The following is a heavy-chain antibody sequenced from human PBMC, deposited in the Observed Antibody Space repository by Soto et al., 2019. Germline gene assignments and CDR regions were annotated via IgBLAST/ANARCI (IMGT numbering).Heavy chain of an antibody. CDR1: GGTFSSYA. V-gene: IGHV1-69*13. CDR2: IIPIFGTA. CDR3: ARVYGSGWDYYSCGMDV. D-gene: IGHD6-19*01. Sequence: SVKVSCKASGGTFSSYAISWVRQAPGQGLEWMGGIIPIFGTANYAQKFQGRVTITADESTSTAYMELSSLRSEDTAVYYCARVYGSGWDYYSCGMDVWGQGTTVTVSS. J-gene: IGHJ6*02.